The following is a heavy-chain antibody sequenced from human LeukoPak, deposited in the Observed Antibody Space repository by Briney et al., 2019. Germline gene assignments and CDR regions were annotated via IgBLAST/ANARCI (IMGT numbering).Heavy chain of an antibody. J-gene: IGHJ5*02. D-gene: IGHD3-16*02. V-gene: IGHV4-34*01. Sequence: SETLSLTCAVYGGSFSGYYWSWIRQPPGKGLEWIGEINHSGSTNYNPSLKSRVTISVDTSKNQFSLKLSSVTAADTAVYYCARSTRWGSYRYSWFDPWGQGTLVTVSS. CDR1: GGSFSGYY. CDR3: ARSTRWGSYRYSWFDP. CDR2: INHSGST.